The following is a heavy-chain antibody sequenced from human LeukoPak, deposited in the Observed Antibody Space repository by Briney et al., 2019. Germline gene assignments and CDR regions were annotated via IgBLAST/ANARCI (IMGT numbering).Heavy chain of an antibody. CDR2: MNPNSGNT. CDR3: ARVYSSSWYEYFQH. CDR1: GYTFTSYD. V-gene: IGHV1-8*03. J-gene: IGHJ1*01. D-gene: IGHD6-13*01. Sequence: ASVKVSCKASGYTFTSYDINWVRQATGQGLEWMGWMNPNSGNTGYAQKFQGRVTITRNTSISTAYMELSSLRSEDTAVYYCARVYSSSWYEYFQHWGQGTLVTVSS.